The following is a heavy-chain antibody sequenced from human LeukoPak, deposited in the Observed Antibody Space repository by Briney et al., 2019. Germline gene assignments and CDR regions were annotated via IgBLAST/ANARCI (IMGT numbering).Heavy chain of an antibody. V-gene: IGHV3-30*04. CDR2: ISYDGTNK. D-gene: IGHD3-3*01. CDR3: ARDLRITFFGVVTATGGLDS. CDR1: GFTFSNYA. Sequence: SGGSLRLSCAASGFTFSNYAMHWVRQAPGKGLTWLAVISYDGTNKYYAASVKGRFTISRDNSNNMVYLEMDSLRFEDTALYYCARDLRITFFGVVTATGGLDSWGQGTLVTVSS. J-gene: IGHJ4*02.